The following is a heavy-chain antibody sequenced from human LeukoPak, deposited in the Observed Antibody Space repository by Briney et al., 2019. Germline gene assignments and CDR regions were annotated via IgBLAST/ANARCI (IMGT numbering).Heavy chain of an antibody. Sequence: PGRSLRLSCAASGFTFSSYGMHWVRQAPGKGLEWVAVISYDGSNKYYADSVKGRFTISGDNSKNTLYLQMNSLRAEDTAVYYCAKVGCSSTSCSPLNWFDPWGQGTLVTVSS. CDR2: ISYDGSNK. V-gene: IGHV3-30*18. CDR3: AKVGCSSTSCSPLNWFDP. D-gene: IGHD2-2*01. J-gene: IGHJ5*02. CDR1: GFTFSSYG.